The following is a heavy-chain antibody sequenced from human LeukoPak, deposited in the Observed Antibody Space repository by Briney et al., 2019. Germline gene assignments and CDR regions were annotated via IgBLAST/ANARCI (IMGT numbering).Heavy chain of an antibody. D-gene: IGHD3-22*01. CDR3: ARDSRYYYDSSGYYPNWFDP. CDR2: IYYSGST. V-gene: IGHV4-39*07. Sequence: SETLSLTCTVSGGSISSSSYYWGWLRQPPGKGLEWIGSIYYSGSTYYNPSLKSRVTISVDTSKNQFSLKLSSVTAADTAVYYCARDSRYYYDSSGYYPNWFDPWGQGTLVTVSS. J-gene: IGHJ5*02. CDR1: GGSISSSSYY.